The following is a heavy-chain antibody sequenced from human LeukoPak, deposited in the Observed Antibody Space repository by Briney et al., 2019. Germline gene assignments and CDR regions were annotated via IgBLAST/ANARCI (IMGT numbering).Heavy chain of an antibody. CDR3: AKAGVLLWFGESLMDV. CDR1: GFTFSDYG. V-gene: IGHV3-30*02. D-gene: IGHD3-10*01. CDR2: IPYDGSNK. Sequence: PGGSLRLSCAASGFTFSDYGMHWVRQAPGRGLEWVAFIPYDGSNKYYADSVKGRFTISRDNSKNTLYLQMNSLRAEDTAVYYCAKAGVLLWFGESLMDVWGKGTTVTVSS. J-gene: IGHJ6*03.